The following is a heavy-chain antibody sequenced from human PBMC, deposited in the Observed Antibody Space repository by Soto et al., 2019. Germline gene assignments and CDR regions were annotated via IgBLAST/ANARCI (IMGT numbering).Heavy chain of an antibody. V-gene: IGHV3-23*01. CDR3: AKDEHMKTAGSSLWGPGPLRDYYNNGMDV. CDR1: GFTFSSYA. CDR2: ISGRGGST. J-gene: IGHJ6*02. D-gene: IGHD6-13*01. Sequence: GGSLRLSCAASGFTFSSYAMNWVRQAPGKGLEWVSTISGRGGSTYYADSVKGRFTISRDNSKNTLYLQMNSLRAEDTAIYYCAKDEHMKTAGSSLWGPGPLRDYYNNGMDVWGQGTTVTVSS.